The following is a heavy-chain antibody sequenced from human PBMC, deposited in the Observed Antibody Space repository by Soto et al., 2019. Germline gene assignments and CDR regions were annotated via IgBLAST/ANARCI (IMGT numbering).Heavy chain of an antibody. CDR1: GYKFTTFW. D-gene: IGHD2-15*01. J-gene: IGHJ3*01. CDR2: IDPTDSFT. CDR3: ARPASGGSRDAFDV. Sequence: DSLTISCKASGYKFTTFWLNLVRQTPGKGLEWLGRIDPTDSFTNYSPPFEGHVTISVDRSISTAYLQWNSLQASDTAIYYCARPASGGSRDAFDVWGQGTTVTVSS. V-gene: IGHV5-10-1*01.